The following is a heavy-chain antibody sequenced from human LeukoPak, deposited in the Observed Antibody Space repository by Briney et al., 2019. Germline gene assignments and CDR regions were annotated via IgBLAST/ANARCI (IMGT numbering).Heavy chain of an antibody. J-gene: IGHJ4*02. Sequence: PGGSLRLSCAASGFTFSNAWMSWVRQAPGKGLEWVGRIKSKADGGTTDYAAPVKGRFTISRDDSKNTLYLQMNSLKTEDTAVYYCTTDALTVTYFDYWGQGTLVTVSS. CDR1: GFTFSNAW. CDR3: TTDALTVTYFDY. CDR2: IKSKADGGTT. V-gene: IGHV3-15*01. D-gene: IGHD4-17*01.